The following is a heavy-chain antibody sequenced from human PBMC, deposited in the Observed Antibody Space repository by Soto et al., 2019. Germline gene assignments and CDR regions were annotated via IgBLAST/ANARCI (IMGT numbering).Heavy chain of an antibody. CDR1: GASISSRDYY. CDR2: IYHSGST. Sequence: SETLSLTCSVSGASISSRDYYWGWIRQTPGKGLEWIGYIYHSGSTYYNPSLKSRVTISVDRSKNQFSLELSSVTAADTAVYYCASGLRLGELSFNWFDPWGQGTLVTVSS. D-gene: IGHD3-16*02. CDR3: ASGLRLGELSFNWFDP. J-gene: IGHJ5*02. V-gene: IGHV4-39*07.